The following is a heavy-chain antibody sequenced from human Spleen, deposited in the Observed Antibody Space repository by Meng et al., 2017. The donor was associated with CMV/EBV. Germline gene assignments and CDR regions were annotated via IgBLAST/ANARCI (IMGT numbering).Heavy chain of an antibody. V-gene: IGHV3-30*04. CDR3: ARDRGSSWKGSFDY. CDR1: GFTFSNYA. J-gene: IGHJ4*02. CDR2: ISYDGSNK. Sequence: LSLTCAASGFTFSNYAMHWVRQAPGKGLEWVAVISYDGSNKYYADSVKGRFTISRDNSKNTLYLQMNSLRAEDTAVYYCARDRGSSWKGSFDYWGQGTLVTVSS. D-gene: IGHD6-13*01.